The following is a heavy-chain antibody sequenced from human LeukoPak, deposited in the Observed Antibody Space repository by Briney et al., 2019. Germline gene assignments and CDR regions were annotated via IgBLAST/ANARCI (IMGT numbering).Heavy chain of an antibody. V-gene: IGHV3-20*04. J-gene: IGHJ4*02. Sequence: GGSLRLSCTASGFAFDEHGMSWVRQVPGKGLEWVSGINWSGGSTGYADPLRGRFTISRDNAKNSLYLQMDSLRAEDTALYYYARAPITSPFYFDYWGQGTLVTVSS. CDR2: INWSGGST. CDR3: ARAPITSPFYFDY. CDR1: GFAFDEHG. D-gene: IGHD2-2*01.